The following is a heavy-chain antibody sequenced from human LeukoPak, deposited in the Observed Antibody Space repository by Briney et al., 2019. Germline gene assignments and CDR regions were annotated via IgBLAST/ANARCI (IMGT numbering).Heavy chain of an antibody. J-gene: IGHJ5*02. CDR2: MNPNSGNT. CDR1: GYTFTSYD. V-gene: IGHV1-8*01. D-gene: IGHD6-6*01. CDR3: ARERLAARPGKSWFDP. Sequence: ASVKVSCKASGYTFTSYDTNWVRQATGQGLEWMGWMNPNSGNTGYAQKFQGRVTMTRNTSISTAYMELSSLRSEDTAVYYCARERLAARPGKSWFDPWGQGTLVTVSS.